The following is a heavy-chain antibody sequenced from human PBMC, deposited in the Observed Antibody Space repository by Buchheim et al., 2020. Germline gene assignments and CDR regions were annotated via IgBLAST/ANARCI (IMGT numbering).Heavy chain of an antibody. V-gene: IGHV3-30*18. Sequence: VQLLESGGGVVQPGRSLRLSCAASGFTFSSYGIHWVRQAPGKGLEWVAVISFDGSSDDYADSVKGRFTISRDNSKNMVYLPMNSLSTEDTAVYYCAKDRDSTGWLDFAFDYWGQGT. D-gene: IGHD3-22*01. CDR2: ISFDGSSD. CDR1: GFTFSSYG. CDR3: AKDRDSTGWLDFAFDY. J-gene: IGHJ4*02.